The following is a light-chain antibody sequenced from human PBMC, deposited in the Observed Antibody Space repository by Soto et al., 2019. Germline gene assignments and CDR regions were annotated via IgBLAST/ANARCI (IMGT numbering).Light chain of an antibody. CDR1: NSDVGGYNY. J-gene: IGLJ3*02. CDR3: SSYTSRTTWV. Sequence: QSVLTQPASVSGSRGQSINISCTGTNSDVGGYNYVSWYQQHQGKAPELMIYEVSNRPSGVSDRFSGSKSGNTATLTISGLQAEDEADYYCSSYTSRTTWVFGGGTKLTVL. V-gene: IGLV2-14*01. CDR2: EVS.